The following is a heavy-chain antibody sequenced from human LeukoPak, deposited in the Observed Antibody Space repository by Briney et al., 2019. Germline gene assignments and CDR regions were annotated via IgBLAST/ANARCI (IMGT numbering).Heavy chain of an antibody. Sequence: PLETLSLTCTVSGGSISSYYWSWIRQPPGKGLEWIGYIYYSGSTNYNSSLKSRVTISVDTSKNQFSLKLSSVTAADTAVYYCARGGLRYFSYWGQGTLVTVSS. CDR3: ARGGLRYFSY. CDR2: IYYSGST. V-gene: IGHV4-59*01. D-gene: IGHD3-9*01. CDR1: GGSISSYY. J-gene: IGHJ4*02.